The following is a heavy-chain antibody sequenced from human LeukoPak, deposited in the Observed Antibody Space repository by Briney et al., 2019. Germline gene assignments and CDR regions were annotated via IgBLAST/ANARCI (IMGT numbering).Heavy chain of an antibody. CDR2: ISSSSSTI. CDR3: ARAGLATTDGAFDI. V-gene: IGHV3-48*04. CDR1: GFTFDDYG. D-gene: IGHD5-24*01. Sequence: QTGGSLRLSCAASGFTFDDYGMSWVRQAPGKGLEWVSYISSSSSTIYYADSVKGRFTISRDNAKNTLYLQMNSLRAEDTAVYYCARAGLATTDGAFDIWGQGTMVTVSS. J-gene: IGHJ3*02.